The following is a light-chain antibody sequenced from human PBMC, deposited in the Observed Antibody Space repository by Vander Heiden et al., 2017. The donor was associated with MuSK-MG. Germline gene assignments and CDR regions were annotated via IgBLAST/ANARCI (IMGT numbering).Light chain of an antibody. CDR3: QQSHSTPYT. V-gene: IGKV1-39*01. CDR1: QSISSY. CDR2: AAS. Sequence: DTQMTQSPSSLSASVGDRVTITCRASQSISSYLNWYQQKPGKAPKLLIYAASSLQSGVPSRFSGSGSGTDFTLTISSLQPEDFATYYCQQSHSTPYTFGQGTKVEIK. J-gene: IGKJ2*01.